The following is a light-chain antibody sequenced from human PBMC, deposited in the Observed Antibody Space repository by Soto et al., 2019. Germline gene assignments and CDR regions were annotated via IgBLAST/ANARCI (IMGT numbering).Light chain of an antibody. CDR1: QSISTN. CDR3: QQYHNWNT. Sequence: EIVMTQSPATLSVSPGQGVTLSCRASQSISTNLAWYQQKPGQAPRLLIYDASTRATGIPAKFSGGGSGTEFILSISSLQSEDFAFYYCQQYHNWNTFGGGTKVEIK. V-gene: IGKV3D-15*01. CDR2: DAS. J-gene: IGKJ4*01.